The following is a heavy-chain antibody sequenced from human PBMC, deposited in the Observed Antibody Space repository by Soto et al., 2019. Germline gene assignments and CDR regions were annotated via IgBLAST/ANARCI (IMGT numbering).Heavy chain of an antibody. J-gene: IGHJ4*02. D-gene: IGHD4-17*01. CDR3: ARDRYGDYEFDY. CDR1: GFTFSSYS. V-gene: IGHV3-21*01. CDR2: ISSSSSYI. Sequence: AGGSLRLSCAASGFTFSSYSMNWVRQAPGKGLEWVSSISSSSSYIYYADSVKGRFTISRDNAKNSLYLQMNSLRAEDTAVYYCARDRYGDYEFDYWGQGTLVTVS.